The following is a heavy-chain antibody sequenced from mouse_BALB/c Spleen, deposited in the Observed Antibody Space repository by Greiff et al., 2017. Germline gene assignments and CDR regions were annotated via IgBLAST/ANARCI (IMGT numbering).Heavy chain of an antibody. V-gene: IGHV5-6*01. Sequence: EVQRVESGGDLVKPGGSLKLSCAASGFTFSSYGMSWVRQTPDKRLEWVATISSGGSYTYYPDSVKGRFTISRDNAKNTLYLQMSSLKSEDTAMYYCARRGITTGYAMDYWGQGTSVTVSS. CDR3: ARRGITTGYAMDY. J-gene: IGHJ4*01. CDR1: GFTFSSYG. D-gene: IGHD2-4*01. CDR2: ISSGGSYT.